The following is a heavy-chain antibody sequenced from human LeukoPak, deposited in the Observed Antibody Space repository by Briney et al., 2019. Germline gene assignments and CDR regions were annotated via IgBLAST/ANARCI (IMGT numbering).Heavy chain of an antibody. J-gene: IGHJ4*02. V-gene: IGHV1-2*02. D-gene: IGHD6-13*01. CDR3: AREAVGYSSSWLSDY. Sequence: ASAKVSCKASGYTFTGYYMHWVRQAPGQGLEWMGWINPNSGGTNYAQKFQGRVTMTRDTSISTAYMELSRLRSDDTAVYYCAREAVGYSSSWLSDYWGQGTLVTVSS. CDR2: INPNSGGT. CDR1: GYTFTGYY.